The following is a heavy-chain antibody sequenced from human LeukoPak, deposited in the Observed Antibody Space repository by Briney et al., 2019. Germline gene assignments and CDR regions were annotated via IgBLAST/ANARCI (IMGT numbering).Heavy chain of an antibody. J-gene: IGHJ6*02. CDR1: GFTFTSSA. CDR3: AADVVQTYYYYYGMDV. CDR2: IIVGSGNT. Sequence: SVTVSCTASGFTFTSSAMQWVRQARGQRLEWIGWIIVGSGNTNYAQKFQERVTITRDMSTSTAYMELSSLRSEDTAVYYCAADVVQTYYYYYGMDVWGQGTTVTVSS. V-gene: IGHV1-58*02. D-gene: IGHD2-21*01.